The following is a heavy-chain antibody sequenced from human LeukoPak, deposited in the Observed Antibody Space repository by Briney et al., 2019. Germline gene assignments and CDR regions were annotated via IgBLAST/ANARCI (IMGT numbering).Heavy chain of an antibody. CDR1: GFTFSSYS. D-gene: IGHD3-10*01. J-gene: IGHJ3*02. CDR2: ISSSSSYI. CDR3: AREEDYYGSEKNDAFDI. Sequence: GGSLRLSCAASGFTFSSYSMNWVRQAPGKGLEWVSSISSSSSYIYYADSVKGRFTISRDNAKNSPYLQMNSLRAEDTAVYYCAREEDYYGSEKNDAFDIWGQGTMVTVSS. V-gene: IGHV3-21*01.